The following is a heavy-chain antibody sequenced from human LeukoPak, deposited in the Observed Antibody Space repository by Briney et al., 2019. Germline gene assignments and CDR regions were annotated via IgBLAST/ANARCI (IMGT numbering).Heavy chain of an antibody. D-gene: IGHD3-22*01. CDR2: INHSGST. CDR3: ARVRYYYDSSGYHYLFDY. V-gene: IGHV4-34*01. J-gene: IGHJ4*02. Sequence: PSETLSLTCAVYGGSFSGYYWSWIRQPPGKGLEWIGEINHSGSTNYNPSLKSRVTISVDTSKNQFSLKLSSVTAADTAVYYCARVRYYYDSSGYHYLFDYWGQGTLVTVSS. CDR1: GGSFSGYY.